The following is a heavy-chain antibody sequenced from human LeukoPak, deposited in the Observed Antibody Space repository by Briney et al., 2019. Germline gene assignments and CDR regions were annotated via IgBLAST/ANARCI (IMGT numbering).Heavy chain of an antibody. CDR2: ISGSGSTI. V-gene: IGHV3-11*01. Sequence: GGSLRLSCAASGFTFSDYYMSWIRQAPGKGLEWVSYISGSGSTIYYADSVKGRFTISRDNAKKSLYLQMNSLRAEDTAVYYCARAPHRTGPPFDYWGQGTLVTVSS. CDR1: GFTFSDYY. D-gene: IGHD1-1*01. J-gene: IGHJ4*02. CDR3: ARAPHRTGPPFDY.